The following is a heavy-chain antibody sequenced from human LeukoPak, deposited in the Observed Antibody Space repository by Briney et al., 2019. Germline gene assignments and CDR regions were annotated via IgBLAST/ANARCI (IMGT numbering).Heavy chain of an antibody. D-gene: IGHD5-12*01. CDR3: ARDWRPLVATAGADSDY. CDR1: GFTFDDYA. V-gene: IGHV3-9*01. J-gene: IGHJ4*02. Sequence: PGRSLRLSCAASGFTFDDYAMHWVRQAPGKGLEWVSGISWNSGSISYADSVKGRSTISRDNAKSSLYLQMNSLRAEDTALYYCARDWRPLVATAGADSDYWGQGTLVTVSS. CDR2: ISWNSGSI.